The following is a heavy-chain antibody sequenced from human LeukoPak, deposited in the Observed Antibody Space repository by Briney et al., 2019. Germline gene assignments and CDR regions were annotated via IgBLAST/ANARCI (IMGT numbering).Heavy chain of an antibody. CDR3: ARDAVDTANAV. Sequence: AGGSLRLSCAASGFTFTTYWMHRVRQAPGKGLVWVSHINSDGSITSYADSVKGRFTISRDNAKNTLYLQMNSLRAEDTAVYYCARDAVDTANAVWGQGTTVTVSS. D-gene: IGHD5-18*01. CDR1: GFTFTTYW. V-gene: IGHV3-74*01. CDR2: INSDGSIT. J-gene: IGHJ6*02.